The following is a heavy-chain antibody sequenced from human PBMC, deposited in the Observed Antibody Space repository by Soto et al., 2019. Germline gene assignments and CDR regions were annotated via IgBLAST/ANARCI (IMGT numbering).Heavy chain of an antibody. CDR2: IIPIFGTA. V-gene: IGHV1-69*13. CDR3: ARKYNWNDDPYNWFDP. Sequence: GPSVKVSCKASGGTFSSYAISWVRQAPGQGLEWMGGIIPIFGTANYAQKFQGRVTITADESTSTAYMELSSLRSEDTAVYYCARKYNWNDDPYNWFDPWGQGTLVTVSS. D-gene: IGHD1-20*01. CDR1: GGTFSSYA. J-gene: IGHJ5*02.